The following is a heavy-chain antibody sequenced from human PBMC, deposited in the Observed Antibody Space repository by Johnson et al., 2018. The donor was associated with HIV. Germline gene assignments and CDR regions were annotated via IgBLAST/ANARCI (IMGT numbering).Heavy chain of an antibody. Sequence: QVQLVESGGGVVQPGRSLRLSCAASGFTFSSYAMHWVRQAPGKGLEWVAVISYDGSNKYYADSVKGRFTISRDNSKNTLYLQMNSLRAEDTAVYYCAIDGNYYGLSGAFDIWGQGTMVTVSS. V-gene: IGHV3-30-3*01. D-gene: IGHD3-10*01. CDR1: GFTFSSYA. J-gene: IGHJ3*02. CDR3: AIDGNYYGLSGAFDI. CDR2: ISYDGSNK.